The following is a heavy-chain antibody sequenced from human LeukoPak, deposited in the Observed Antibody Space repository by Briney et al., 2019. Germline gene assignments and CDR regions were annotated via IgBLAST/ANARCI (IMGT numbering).Heavy chain of an antibody. J-gene: IGHJ5*02. CDR2: IRYDGSNK. V-gene: IGHV3-30*02. D-gene: IGHD3-3*01. CDR1: GFTFSSYS. Sequence: GGSLRLSCAASGFTFSSYSMNWVRQAPGKGLEWVAFIRYDGSNKYYADSVKGRFTISRDNSKNTLYLQMNSLRAEDTAVYYCAKDSVTIFGVVPPDWFDPWGQGTLVTVSS. CDR3: AKDSVTIFGVVPPDWFDP.